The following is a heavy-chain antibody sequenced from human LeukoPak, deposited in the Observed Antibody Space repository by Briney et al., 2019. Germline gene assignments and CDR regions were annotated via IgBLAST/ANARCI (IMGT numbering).Heavy chain of an antibody. D-gene: IGHD6-13*01. CDR1: GGSISSGGYS. CDR2: IYHSGST. J-gene: IGHJ4*02. Sequence: SETLSLTCAVSGGSISSGGYSWSWIRQPPGKGLEWIGYIYHSGSTYYNPSLKSRVTISVDRSKNQFSLKLSSVTAADTAVYYCAVFSYSSSSGGEFDYWGQGTLVTVSS. V-gene: IGHV4-30-2*01. CDR3: AVFSYSSSSGGEFDY.